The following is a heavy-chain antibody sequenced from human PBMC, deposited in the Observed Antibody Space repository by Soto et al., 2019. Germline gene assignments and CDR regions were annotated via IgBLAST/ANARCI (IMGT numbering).Heavy chain of an antibody. CDR2: IYYSGST. D-gene: IGHD3-22*01. Sequence: QVQLQESGPGLVKPSQTLSLTCTVSGGSISSGNNYWSWIRQHPGKGLEWIGNIYYSGSTYYTPSLKSRVTISVDTSKNQFSLKLSSVTAADTAVYYCARTSYDSSGTAADPWGQGTLVTFSS. V-gene: IGHV4-31*03. CDR3: ARTSYDSSGTAADP. CDR1: GGSISSGNNY. J-gene: IGHJ5*02.